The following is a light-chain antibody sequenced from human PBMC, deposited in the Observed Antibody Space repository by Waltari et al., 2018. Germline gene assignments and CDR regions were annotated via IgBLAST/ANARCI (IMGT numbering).Light chain of an antibody. CDR2: LGS. CDR1: QSLLHSNGYNY. Sequence: DIVMTQSPLSLPVTPGEPASISCRSSQSLLHSNGYNYLDWYLQKPGQSPQLLIYLGSNRASGVPDRFSGSGSGTDFTLKISRVEAEDVGVYYCMQALQTPVNTFGQGTKLEIK. CDR3: MQALQTPVNT. V-gene: IGKV2-28*01. J-gene: IGKJ2*01.